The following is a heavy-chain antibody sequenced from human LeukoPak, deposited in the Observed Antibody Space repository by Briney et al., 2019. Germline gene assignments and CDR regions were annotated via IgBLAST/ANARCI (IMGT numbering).Heavy chain of an antibody. V-gene: IGHV3-53*01. Sequence: GGSLRLSCAASGFAVSSNHMNWIRQAPGKGLEWVSVIFNGGSTYYADSVKGRFTISRDNSKNTLYLQMNSLRAEDTAVYYCATSIVGLTYDEHFQHWGQGTLVTVSS. D-gene: IGHD1-26*01. CDR2: IFNGGST. CDR3: ATSIVGLTYDEHFQH. J-gene: IGHJ1*01. CDR1: GFAVSSNH.